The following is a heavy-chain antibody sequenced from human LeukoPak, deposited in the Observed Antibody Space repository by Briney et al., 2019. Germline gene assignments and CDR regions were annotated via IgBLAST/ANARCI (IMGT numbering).Heavy chain of an antibody. D-gene: IGHD5-18*01. CDR3: AKEGEGYNYGYAY. CDR2: TSGSGDKT. V-gene: IGHV3-23*01. Sequence: GGSLRLSCAASGFICRTYAMTWVRQAPGKGLEWVSATSGSGDKTYYADSVKGRFTISRDNSKNTVYLQMNRLRIEDTAEYYCAKEGEGYNYGYAYWGQGTLVTVSS. J-gene: IGHJ4*02. CDR1: GFICRTYA.